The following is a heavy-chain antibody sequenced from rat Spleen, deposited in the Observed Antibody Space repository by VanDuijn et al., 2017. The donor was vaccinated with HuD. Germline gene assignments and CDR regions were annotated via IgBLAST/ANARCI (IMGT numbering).Heavy chain of an antibody. CDR1: GFTFRNYD. Sequence: EVQLVESGGGLVQPGRSLKLSCAASGFTFRNYDMAWVRQAPEKGLEWVATIFYDGSGTYYRDSVKGRFTMSRDNAKSTLYLQMDSLKSEDTATYYCARLGGLRNWFAYWGQGTLVTVSS. J-gene: IGHJ3*01. CDR3: ARLGGLRNWFAY. CDR2: IFYDGSGT. V-gene: IGHV5-7*01. D-gene: IGHD4-3*01.